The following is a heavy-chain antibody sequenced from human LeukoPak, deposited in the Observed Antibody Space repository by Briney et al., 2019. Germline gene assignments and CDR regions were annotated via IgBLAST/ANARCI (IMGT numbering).Heavy chain of an antibody. D-gene: IGHD3-22*01. Sequence: SETLSLTCTVSGGSISSYYWSWIRQPPGKGLEWIGYIYCSGSTNYNPSLKSRVTISVDTSKNQFSLKLSSVTAADTAVYYCARNQYDSSGYYDYWGQGTLVTVSS. CDR1: GGSISSYY. CDR3: ARNQYDSSGYYDY. J-gene: IGHJ4*02. V-gene: IGHV4-59*01. CDR2: IYCSGST.